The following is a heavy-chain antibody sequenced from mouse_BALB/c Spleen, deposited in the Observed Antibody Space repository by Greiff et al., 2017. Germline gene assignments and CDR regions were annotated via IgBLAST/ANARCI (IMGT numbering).Heavy chain of an antibody. CDR3: ARVIYYGNPGAY. D-gene: IGHD2-1*01. V-gene: IGHV14-1*02. CDR2: IDPENGNT. Sequence: EVKLQESGAELVRPGALVKLSCKASGFNIKDYYMHWVKQRPEQGLEWIGWIDPENGNTIYDPKFQGKASITADTSSNTAYLQLSSLTSEDTAVYYCARVIYYGNPGAYWGQGTLVTVSA. J-gene: IGHJ3*01. CDR1: GFNIKDYY.